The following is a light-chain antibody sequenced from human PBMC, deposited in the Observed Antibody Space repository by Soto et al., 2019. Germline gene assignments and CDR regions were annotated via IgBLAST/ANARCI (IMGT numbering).Light chain of an antibody. J-gene: IGLJ3*02. CDR2: DVN. CDR3: SSYTTSNSVV. Sequence: QSALTQPASVSGSPGQSITISCTGTSNDVGGYNWVAWYQQHPGKAPKVVICDVNIRPPGVSDRFSGSKSGNTASLTISGLQAEDEADYYCSSYTTSNSVVFGGGTKLTVL. CDR1: SNDVGGYNW. V-gene: IGLV2-14*01.